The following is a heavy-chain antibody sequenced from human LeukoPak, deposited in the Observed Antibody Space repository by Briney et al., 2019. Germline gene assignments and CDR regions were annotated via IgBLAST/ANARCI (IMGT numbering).Heavy chain of an antibody. CDR2: ISSTARYK. Sequence: PGASLRLSCAASGFAFRSYTMNWVRLAPGKGLEWVSSISSTARYKYYADSVKGRFTISRDNANNSLSLEMDSLRAEDTAVYFCARDRGTLTLVDAFDIWGPGTTVTVSS. J-gene: IGHJ3*02. D-gene: IGHD4-17*01. CDR1: GFAFRSYT. V-gene: IGHV3-21*01. CDR3: ARDRGTLTLVDAFDI.